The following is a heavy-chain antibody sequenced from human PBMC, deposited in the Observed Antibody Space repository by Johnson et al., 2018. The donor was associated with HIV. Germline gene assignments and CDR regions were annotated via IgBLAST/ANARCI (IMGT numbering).Heavy chain of an antibody. CDR1: GFTFSSYW. V-gene: IGHV3-66*04. D-gene: IGHD4-17*01. Sequence: VQLVESGGGLVQPGGSLRLSCAASGFTFSSYWMHWVRQAPGKGLVWVSRINSGGSTHYADSVKGRFTISRDNSKNTLYLQMGSLTDEDMAVYYCARRTVTALFDIWGHGTLVTVSS. CDR3: ARRTVTALFDI. CDR2: INSGGST. J-gene: IGHJ3*02.